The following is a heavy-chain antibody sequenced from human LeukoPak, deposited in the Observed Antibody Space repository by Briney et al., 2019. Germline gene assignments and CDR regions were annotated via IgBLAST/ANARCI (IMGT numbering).Heavy chain of an antibody. CDR2: IYHSGST. CDR1: GFTFSSYSM. D-gene: IGHD2-2*01. Sequence: GSLRLSCAASGFTFSSYSMNWVRQPPGKGLEWIGEIYHSGSTNYNPSLKSRVTISVDKSKNQFSLKLSSVTAADTAVYYCARDLGYCSSTSCRNDYWGQGTLVTVSS. CDR3: ARDLGYCSSTSCRNDY. V-gene: IGHV4-4*02. J-gene: IGHJ4*02.